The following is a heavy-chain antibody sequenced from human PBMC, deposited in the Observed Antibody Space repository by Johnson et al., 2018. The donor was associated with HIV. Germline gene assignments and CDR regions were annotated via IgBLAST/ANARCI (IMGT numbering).Heavy chain of an antibody. J-gene: IGHJ3*02. CDR2: IWYDGSNT. V-gene: IGHV3-33*01. CDR1: GFIFSSYG. Sequence: QVQLVESGGGVVQPGRSLRLSCAASGFIFSSYGMHWVRQAPGKGLEWVAVIWYDGSNTYYADSVKGRFTISRDNSKNTLYLQMNSLRAEDTAVYYCARVSIWSGYPDAFDIWGQGTMVTVSS. CDR3: ARVSIWSGYPDAFDI. D-gene: IGHD3-3*01.